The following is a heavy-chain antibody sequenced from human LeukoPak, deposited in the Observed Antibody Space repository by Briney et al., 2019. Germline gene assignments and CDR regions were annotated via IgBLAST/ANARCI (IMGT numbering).Heavy chain of an antibody. J-gene: IGHJ4*02. CDR1: GFTFSSYS. V-gene: IGHV3-48*01. CDR2: ISSSSSTI. CDR3: ARAGPTFDY. Sequence: HPGGSLRLSCAASGFTFSSYSMNWVRQAPGKGLEWVSYISSSSSTIYYAASVKGRFTISRDNAKNSLYLQMNSLRAEDTAVYYYARAGPTFDYWGQGTLVTVSS.